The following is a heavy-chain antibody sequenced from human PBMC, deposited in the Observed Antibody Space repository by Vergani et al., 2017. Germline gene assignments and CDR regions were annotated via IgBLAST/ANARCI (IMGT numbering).Heavy chain of an antibody. J-gene: IGHJ4*02. D-gene: IGHD3-22*01. CDR3: ARLYGRDSSGSKYFDY. CDR2: IHPADSDT. V-gene: IGHV5-51*01. CDR1: GYSFTNYW. Sequence: EVQLVQSGAEVKKPGESPKISCQISGYSFTNYWIGWVRQMPGKGLEWMGIIHPADSDTRYSPSFQGQVTISVDKSISTAYLQRSCLRASDSAMYYCARLYGRDSSGSKYFDYWGQGTLVTVSS.